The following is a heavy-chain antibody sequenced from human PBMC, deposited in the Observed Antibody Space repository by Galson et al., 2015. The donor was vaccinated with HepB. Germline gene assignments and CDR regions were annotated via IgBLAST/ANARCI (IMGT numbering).Heavy chain of an antibody. V-gene: IGHV4-39*01. J-gene: IGHJ4*02. CDR3: ARHYCSSTSCYNYFDY. CDR1: GGSISSSSYY. Sequence: ETLSLTCTVSGGSISSSSYYWGWIRQPPGKGLEWIGSIYYSGSTYYNPSLKSRVTISVDTSKNQFSLKLSSVTAADTAVYYCARHYCSSTSCYNYFDYWGQGTLVTASS. CDR2: IYYSGST. D-gene: IGHD2-2*02.